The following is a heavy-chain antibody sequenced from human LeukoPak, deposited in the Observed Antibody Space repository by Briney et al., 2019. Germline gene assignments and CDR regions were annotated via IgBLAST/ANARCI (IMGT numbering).Heavy chain of an antibody. J-gene: IGHJ4*02. Sequence: ASVKVSCKASGHTFTSYDINWVRQATGQGLEWMGWMNPNSGNTGYAQKFQGRVTITRNTSISTAYMELSSLRPEDTAVYYCATPRGIWGVSLDCWGQGTLVTVSS. V-gene: IGHV1-8*03. D-gene: IGHD3-10*01. CDR1: GHTFTSYD. CDR2: MNPNSGNT. CDR3: ATPRGIWGVSLDC.